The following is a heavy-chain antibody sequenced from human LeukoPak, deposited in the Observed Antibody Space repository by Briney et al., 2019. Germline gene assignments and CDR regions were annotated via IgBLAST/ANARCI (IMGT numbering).Heavy chain of an antibody. J-gene: IGHJ4*02. V-gene: IGHV3-7*01. CDR1: GFTFSNYW. D-gene: IGHD1-14*01. Sequence: GGSLRPSCAASGFTFSNYWMIWVRQAPGKGLDFVSHINKDGSEKYYVDSVKGRFPISRDNAKNSLYLQMNSMRVEDTAVYYCARYKVTYWGQGTLVTVSS. CDR2: INKDGSEK. CDR3: ARYKVTY.